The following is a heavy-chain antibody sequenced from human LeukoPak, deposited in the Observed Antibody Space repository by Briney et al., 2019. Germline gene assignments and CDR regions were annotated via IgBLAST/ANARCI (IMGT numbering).Heavy chain of an antibody. CDR1: GYTFTNYG. CDR3: ARDKSLGYGGQTDFDY. J-gene: IGHJ4*02. Sequence: GASVKVSCKASGYTFTNYGISWVRQAPGQGLEWMGWISTSNGNTNYAQKFQGRVTMTTDTSTSTAYMELRSLRSDDTAVYYCARDKSLGYGGQTDFDYWGQGTLVTVSS. V-gene: IGHV1-18*01. D-gene: IGHD4-23*01. CDR2: ISTSNGNT.